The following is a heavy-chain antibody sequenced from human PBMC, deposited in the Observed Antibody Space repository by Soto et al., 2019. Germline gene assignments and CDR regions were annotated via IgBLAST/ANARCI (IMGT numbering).Heavy chain of an antibody. CDR2: IKSKTDGGTT. D-gene: IGHD3-22*01. CDR3: TTASRTIGGYDSSGDTDY. V-gene: IGHV3-15*01. CDR1: GFTFSNAW. J-gene: IGHJ4*02. Sequence: EVQLVESGGGLVKPGGSLRLSCAASGFTFSNAWMSWVRQAPGKGLEWVGRIKSKTDGGTTDYAAPVKGRFTISRDDSKNTLYLQMNSLKTEDTAVYYCTTASRTIGGYDSSGDTDYWGQGTLVTVSS.